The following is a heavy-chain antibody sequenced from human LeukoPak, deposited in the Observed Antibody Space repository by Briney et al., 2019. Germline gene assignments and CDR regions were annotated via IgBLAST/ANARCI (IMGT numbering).Heavy chain of an antibody. V-gene: IGHV1-2*02. CDR2: INPNSGGT. CDR1: GYTFTGCY. D-gene: IGHD2-2*02. J-gene: IGHJ4*02. CDR3: ARADAIQKGFDY. Sequence: ASVKVSCKASGYTFTGCYMHWVRQAPGQGLEWMGWINPNSGGTNYAQEFQGRVTMTRDTSISTAYMELSRLRSDDTAVYYCARADAIQKGFDYWGQGTLVTVSS.